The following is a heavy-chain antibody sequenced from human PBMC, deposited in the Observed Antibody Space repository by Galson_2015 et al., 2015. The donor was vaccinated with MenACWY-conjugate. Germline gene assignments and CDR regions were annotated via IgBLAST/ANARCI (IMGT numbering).Heavy chain of an antibody. V-gene: IGHV3-74*01. CDR3: ARDRKGLIASLPSNYFDP. CDR1: GFTFSDYW. Sequence: SLRLSCAASGFTFSDYWMHWVRQVPGKGLVWVSRIDRDGSRPTYADSVKGRFTISRDNAKKTLHLQMDSLRDEDTAMYFCARDRKGLIASLPSNYFDPWGQGTLVTVSS. CDR2: IDRDGSRP. J-gene: IGHJ5*02. D-gene: IGHD6-6*01.